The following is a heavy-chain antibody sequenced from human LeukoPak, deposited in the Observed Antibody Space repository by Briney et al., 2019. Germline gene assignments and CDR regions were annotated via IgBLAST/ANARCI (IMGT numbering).Heavy chain of an antibody. D-gene: IGHD2-8*01. CDR1: GGSFSGYY. V-gene: IGHV4-59*01. Sequence: SETLSLTCAVYGGSFSGYYWSWIRQPPGRGLEWIGFIYYSGSTNYNPSLKSRVTISVDTSKNQFSLKLSSVTAADTAVYYCARSPRYCANGVCQNAFDIWGQGTMVTVSS. J-gene: IGHJ3*02. CDR2: IYYSGST. CDR3: ARSPRYCANGVCQNAFDI.